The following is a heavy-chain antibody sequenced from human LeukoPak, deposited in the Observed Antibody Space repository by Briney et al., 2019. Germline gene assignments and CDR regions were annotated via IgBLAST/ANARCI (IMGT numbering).Heavy chain of an antibody. CDR2: IYYSGST. CDR1: GGSISSSSYF. D-gene: IGHD1-26*01. V-gene: IGHV4-39*07. J-gene: IGHJ5*02. Sequence: SETLSLTCSVSGGSISSSSYFWGWIRQPPGKGLEWIGSIYYSGSTYYNPSLKSRVTISTDTSKSQFSLKLSSVTAADTAVYYCARDLVGATPFDPWGQGTLVTVSS. CDR3: ARDLVGATPFDP.